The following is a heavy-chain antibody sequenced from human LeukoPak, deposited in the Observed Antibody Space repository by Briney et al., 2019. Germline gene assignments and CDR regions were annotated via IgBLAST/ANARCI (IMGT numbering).Heavy chain of an antibody. CDR2: IYYSGST. Sequence: SSETLSLTCTVSGGSISSYYWSWIRQPPGKRLEWIGYIYYSGSTNYNPSLKSRVTISVDTSKNQFSLKLSSVTAADTAVYYCARDHLYSSGWYLGYDAFDIWGQGTMVTVSS. V-gene: IGHV4-59*12. CDR3: ARDHLYSSGWYLGYDAFDI. CDR1: GGSISSYY. J-gene: IGHJ3*02. D-gene: IGHD6-19*01.